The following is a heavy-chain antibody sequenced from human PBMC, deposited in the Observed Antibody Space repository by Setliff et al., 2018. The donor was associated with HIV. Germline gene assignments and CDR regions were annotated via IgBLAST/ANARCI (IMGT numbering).Heavy chain of an antibody. CDR1: GGSVSSGSYY. J-gene: IGHJ4*02. CDR3: ALRRYSSWARFDY. V-gene: IGHV4-61*02. Sequence: SETLSLTCTVSGGSVSSGSYYWNWIRQPAGKGLEWIGRIYTSGSTNYNPSLKSRVTISVDTSKNQFSLKLTSMTAADTAVYYCALRRYSSWARFDYWGQGTLVTVSS. D-gene: IGHD2-21*01. CDR2: IYTSGST.